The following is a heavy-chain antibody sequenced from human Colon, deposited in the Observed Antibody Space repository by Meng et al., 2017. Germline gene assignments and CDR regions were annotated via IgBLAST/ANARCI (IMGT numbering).Heavy chain of an antibody. D-gene: IGHD6-19*01. J-gene: IGHJ5*02. CDR1: GGSISISGYY. V-gene: IGHV4-39*01. CDR2: IGHSGIT. Sequence: QPQLQESGPGLVKPSGALSLTCSVSGGSISISGYYWGWIRQPPGKGLEWIGSIGHSGITYYTPSLKSRVTVSIDTSKSQFSLKLTSVTAADTAVYYCVRSSGWVKTGFDPWGQGTLVTVSS. CDR3: VRSSGWVKTGFDP.